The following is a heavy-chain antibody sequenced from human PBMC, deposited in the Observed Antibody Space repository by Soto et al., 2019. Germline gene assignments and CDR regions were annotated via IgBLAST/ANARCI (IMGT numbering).Heavy chain of an antibody. J-gene: IGHJ4*02. CDR1: GGSVTSTDYY. Sequence: SETLSLTCSVSGGSVTSTDYYWGWIRQPPGKGLEWIGSIYNSGGAYYNPSLRSRLTISVDTSKNQFSLKLSSVTATDTAVYYCTRQGYYHGRPYPPSGFWGQGTLVT. CDR3: TRQGYYHGRPYPPSGF. CDR2: IYNSGGA. V-gene: IGHV4-39*01. D-gene: IGHD3-3*01.